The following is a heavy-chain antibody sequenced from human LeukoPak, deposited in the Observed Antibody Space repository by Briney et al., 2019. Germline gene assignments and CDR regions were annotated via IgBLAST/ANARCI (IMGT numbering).Heavy chain of an antibody. Sequence: PSETLSLTCAVYGGSFSGYYWSWIRQPPGKGLEWIREINHSGSTNYNPSLKSRVTISVDTSKNQFSLKLSSVTAADTAVYYCAGAEETTEFDYWGQGTLVTVSS. CDR3: AGAEETTEFDY. V-gene: IGHV4-34*01. CDR1: GGSFSGYY. J-gene: IGHJ4*02. CDR2: INHSGST. D-gene: IGHD1-14*01.